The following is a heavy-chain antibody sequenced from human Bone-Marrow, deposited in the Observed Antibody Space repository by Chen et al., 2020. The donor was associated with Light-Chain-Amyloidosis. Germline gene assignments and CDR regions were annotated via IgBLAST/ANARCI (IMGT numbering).Heavy chain of an antibody. CDR1: GFIFRTRG. J-gene: IGHJ5*02. D-gene: IGHD2-8*02. CDR2: IGGDETKK. CDR3: AEDYCPVARCYLGWFDP. Sequence: QVHLVESGGGVVQPGGSLRLSCSASGFIFRTRGMHWVRQVPGKGPEWLAFIGGDETKKFFSATVKVRFTISRDNSKDSLYLQMNSLRAEDTGIYYCAEDYCPVARCYLGWFDPLGPGTQVTVSS. V-gene: IGHV3-30*02.